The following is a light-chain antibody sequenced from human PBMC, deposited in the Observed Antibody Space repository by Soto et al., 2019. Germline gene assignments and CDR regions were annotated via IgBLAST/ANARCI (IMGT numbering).Light chain of an antibody. CDR3: QQYGSSPPYT. CDR1: QSVSSSY. V-gene: IGKV3-20*01. J-gene: IGKJ2*01. CDR2: GAS. Sequence: EIVLTQSPGTLSLSPGGRATLSCRASQSVSSSYLDWYQQKPGQAPRLLIYGASSRATGIPDRFSGSGSGTDFTLTISRLEPEDFAVYYCQQYGSSPPYTFGQGTKLEI.